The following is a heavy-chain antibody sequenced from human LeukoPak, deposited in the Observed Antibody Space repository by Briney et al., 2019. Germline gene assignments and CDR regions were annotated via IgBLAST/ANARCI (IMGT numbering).Heavy chain of an antibody. D-gene: IGHD5-18*01. CDR2: INWNGGST. Sequence: GGSLRLSCAASGFTFDDYGMSWVRQAPGKGLEWVSGINWNGGSTGYADSVKGRFTISRGNAKNSLYLQMNSLRAEDTALYYCATTLGGYSYGYFDYWGQGTLVTVSS. CDR1: GFTFDDYG. V-gene: IGHV3-20*04. CDR3: ATTLGGYSYGYFDY. J-gene: IGHJ4*02.